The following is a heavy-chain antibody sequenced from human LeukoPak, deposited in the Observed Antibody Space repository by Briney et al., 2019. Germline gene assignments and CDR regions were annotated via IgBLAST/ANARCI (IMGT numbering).Heavy chain of an antibody. Sequence: PGGSLRLSCEGSGFTFDSYAMSWVRQSPGKGLEWVSAITGTGGNTYHADSVKDRFTISRDNSKNRVYLQMNSLRAEDTAIYYCAKVHGSGNYRFDLWGQGTLVTVSS. V-gene: IGHV3-23*01. CDR2: ITGTGGNT. D-gene: IGHD3-10*01. CDR1: GFTFDSYA. J-gene: IGHJ4*02. CDR3: AKVHGSGNYRFDL.